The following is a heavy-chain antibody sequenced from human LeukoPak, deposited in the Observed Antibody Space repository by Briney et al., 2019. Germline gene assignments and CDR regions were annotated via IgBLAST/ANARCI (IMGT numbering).Heavy chain of an antibody. D-gene: IGHD3-10*01. CDR1: GYTFTSYY. CDR3: ARDPFDYGSGSTPYGMDV. J-gene: IGHJ6*02. Sequence: ASVKVSCKASGYTFTSYYMHWVRQAPGQGLEWMGIINPSGGSTSYAQKFRGRVTMTRDTSMSTVYMELSSLRSEDTAVYYCARDPFDYGSGSTPYGMDVWGQGTTVTVSS. V-gene: IGHV1-46*01. CDR2: INPSGGST.